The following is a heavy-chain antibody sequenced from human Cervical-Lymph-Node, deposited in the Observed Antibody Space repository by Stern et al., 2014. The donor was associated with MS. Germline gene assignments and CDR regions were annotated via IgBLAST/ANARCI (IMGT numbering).Heavy chain of an antibody. D-gene: IGHD5-24*01. CDR1: GGSISGYD. CDR3: ARSRDAYSQLAY. CDR2: IYYSGST. J-gene: IGHJ4*02. Sequence: QVQLQESGPGLVKPSETLSLTCTVSGGSISGYDCSWIRQPPGKGLEWIGHIYYSGSTNYIPSLKSRVSISIDTPKNQFSLKLSSVTAADTAVYYCARSRDAYSQLAYWGQGALVTVSS. V-gene: IGHV4-59*01.